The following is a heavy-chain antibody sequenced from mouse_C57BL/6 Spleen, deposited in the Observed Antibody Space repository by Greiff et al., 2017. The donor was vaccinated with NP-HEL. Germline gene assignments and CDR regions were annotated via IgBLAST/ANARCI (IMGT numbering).Heavy chain of an antibody. CDR1: GFTFSDYG. CDR2: ISSGSSTI. V-gene: IGHV5-17*01. CDR3: AVIYYGYDVGAMDY. Sequence: EVQRVESGGGLVKPGGSLKLSCAASGFTFSDYGMHWVRQAPEKGLEWVAYISSGSSTIYYADTVKGRFTISRDNAKNTLFLQMTSLRSEDTAMYYCAVIYYGYDVGAMDYWGQGTSVTVSS. D-gene: IGHD2-2*01. J-gene: IGHJ4*01.